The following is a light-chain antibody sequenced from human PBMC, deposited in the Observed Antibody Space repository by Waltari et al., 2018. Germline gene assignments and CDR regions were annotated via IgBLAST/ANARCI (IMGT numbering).Light chain of an antibody. Sequence: IVMTQSPATLSVSPGERVTLSCRASQSVSGNLAWYQQKPVQAPRLLMYGASTRAAGVPTRFSGSGSGTEFTVTISSLQSEDFAVYYCQQYNDWPQTFGQGTKLETK. CDR1: QSVSGN. CDR3: QQYNDWPQT. CDR2: GAS. J-gene: IGKJ2*01. V-gene: IGKV3-15*01.